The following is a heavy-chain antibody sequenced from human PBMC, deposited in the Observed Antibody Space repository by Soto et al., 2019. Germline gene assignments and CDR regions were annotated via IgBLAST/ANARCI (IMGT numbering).Heavy chain of an antibody. D-gene: IGHD2-2*01. V-gene: IGHV4-59*08. CDR1: GGSISSYY. Sequence: SETLSLTCTVSGGSISSYYWSWIRQPPGKGLEWIGYIYYSGSTNYNPSLKSRVTISVDTSKNQFSLKLSSVTAADTAVYYCARLHPCSSTSCYPLGLSYYMDVWGKGTTVTVSS. J-gene: IGHJ6*03. CDR3: ARLHPCSSTSCYPLGLSYYMDV. CDR2: IYYSGST.